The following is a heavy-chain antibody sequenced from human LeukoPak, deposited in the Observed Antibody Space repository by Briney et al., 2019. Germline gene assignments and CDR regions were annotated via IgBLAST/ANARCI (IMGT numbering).Heavy chain of an antibody. Sequence: SETLSLTCTVSGGSISSSSYYWGWIRQPPGKGLEWIGSIYYSGSTYYNPSLKSRVTISVDTSKNQFSLKLSSVTAADTAVYYCASTSPGIVVVPAAIDYWGQGALVTVSS. CDR2: IYYSGST. J-gene: IGHJ4*02. D-gene: IGHD2-2*02. CDR3: ASTSPGIVVVPAAIDY. V-gene: IGHV4-39*01. CDR1: GGSISSSSYY.